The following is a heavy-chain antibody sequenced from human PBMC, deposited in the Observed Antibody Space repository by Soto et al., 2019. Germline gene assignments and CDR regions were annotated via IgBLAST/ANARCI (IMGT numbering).Heavy chain of an antibody. V-gene: IGHV3-33*01. CDR1: GFTFSSYG. J-gene: IGHJ4*02. CDR3: AVKGGGVRRDCRIWYFDY. Sequence: QVQLVESGGGVVQPGRSLRLSCAASGFTFSSYGMHWVRQAPGKGLEWVAVIWYDGSNKYYADSVKGRFTISRDNSKKKLYLQMNSLRAEDKAVDYSAVKGGGVRRDCRIWYFDYWGQGTLVTVSS. CDR2: IWYDGSNK. D-gene: IGHD2-21*01.